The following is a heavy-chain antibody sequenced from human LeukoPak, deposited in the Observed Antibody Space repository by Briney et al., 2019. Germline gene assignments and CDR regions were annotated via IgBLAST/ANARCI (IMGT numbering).Heavy chain of an antibody. CDR1: GFTFSSYG. Sequence: PGGSLRLSCAASGFTFSSYGMQWGRQAPGKGLEWGAVIWYDGSNKYYGDSVKGRFTISRDNSKNTLYLQMNSLRAEDTAVYYCARSDGSSWYSLHEYWGQGTLVTVSS. CDR3: ARSDGSSWYSLHEY. V-gene: IGHV3-33*08. CDR2: IWYDGSNK. D-gene: IGHD6-13*01. J-gene: IGHJ4*02.